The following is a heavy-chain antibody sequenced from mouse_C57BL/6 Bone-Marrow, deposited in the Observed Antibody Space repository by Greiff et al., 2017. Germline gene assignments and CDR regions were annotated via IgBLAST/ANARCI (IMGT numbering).Heavy chain of an antibody. CDR1: GYTFTSYW. Sequence: QDQLQQPGAELVRPGTSVKLSCKASGYTFTSYWMHWVKQRPGQGLEWIGVIDPSARYTNYNQKFKGKATLTVDTSSSTAYMQLSSLTSEDSAVYYCARRLGFDYWGQGTTLTVSS. CDR2: IDPSARYT. D-gene: IGHD3-2*02. CDR3: ARRLGFDY. J-gene: IGHJ2*01. V-gene: IGHV1-59*01.